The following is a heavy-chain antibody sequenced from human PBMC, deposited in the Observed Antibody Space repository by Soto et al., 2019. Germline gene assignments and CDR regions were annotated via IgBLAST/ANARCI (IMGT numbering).Heavy chain of an antibody. CDR3: ARHTPAISISDH. CDR1: GGSISSSSYY. J-gene: IGHJ4*02. V-gene: IGHV4-39*01. CDR2: IYYSGST. D-gene: IGHD2-15*01. Sequence: QLQLQESGPGLVKPSDTLSLTCTVSGGSISSSSYYWGWIRQPPGKGLEWIGSIYYSGSTYYNPSLKSRVTISVDTSKNQLSLKLSSVTAADTAVYYCARHTPAISISDHWGQGTLVTVSS.